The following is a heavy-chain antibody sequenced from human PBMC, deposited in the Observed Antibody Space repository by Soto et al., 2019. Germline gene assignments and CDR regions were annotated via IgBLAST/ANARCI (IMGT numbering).Heavy chain of an antibody. CDR3: ARGRPASFPYYYYYGMDV. Sequence: QVQLQQWGAGLLKPSETLSLTCAVYGGSFSGYYWSWIRQPPGKGLEWIGEINHSGSTNYNPSLKSRVTISVDTSKHQFSLKLSSVTAADTAVYYCARGRPASFPYYYYYGMDVWGQGTTVTVSS. CDR1: GGSFSGYY. V-gene: IGHV4-34*01. CDR2: INHSGST. J-gene: IGHJ6*02.